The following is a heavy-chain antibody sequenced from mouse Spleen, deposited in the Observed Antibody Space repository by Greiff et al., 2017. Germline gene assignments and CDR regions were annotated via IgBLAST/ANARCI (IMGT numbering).Heavy chain of an antibody. J-gene: IGHJ3*01. CDR3: ARLGYRYDSAWFAY. CDR2: IHPNSGST. Sequence: VQLQQPGAELVKPGASVKLSCKASGYTFTSYWMHWVKQRPGQGLEWIGMIHPNSGSTNYNEKFKSKATLTVDKSSSTAYMQLSSLTSEDSAVYYCARLGYRYDSAWFAYWGQGTLVTVSA. CDR1: GYTFTSYW. V-gene: IGHV1-64*01. D-gene: IGHD2-14*01.